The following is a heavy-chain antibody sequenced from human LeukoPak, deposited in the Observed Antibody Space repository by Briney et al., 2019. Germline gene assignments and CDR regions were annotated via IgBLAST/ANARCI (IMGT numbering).Heavy chain of an antibody. CDR2: IYYSGST. J-gene: IGHJ4*02. CDR3: ARQGSSSSEYFDY. Sequence: ASQTLSLTCTVSGGSISSGDYYWSWIRQPPGKGLEWIGYIYYSGSTNYNPSLKSRVTISVDTSKNQFSLKLSSVTAADTAVYYCARQGSSSSEYFDYWGQGTLVTVSS. V-gene: IGHV4-30-4*01. CDR1: GGSISSGDYY. D-gene: IGHD6-13*01.